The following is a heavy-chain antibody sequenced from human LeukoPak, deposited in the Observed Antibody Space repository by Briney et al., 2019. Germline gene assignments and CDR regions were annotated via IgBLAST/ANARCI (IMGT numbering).Heavy chain of an antibody. CDR2: IFPGDADT. CDR1: AGSFTSYY. CDR3: ARHSLHYYDSSDFQLRGGYYFHMDV. V-gene: IGHV5-51*01. J-gene: IGHJ6*03. Sequence: EAMQTPSKADAGSFTSYYDAWGRQKPAGGREGMGIIFPGDADTRYGQSFQDKLTISAAKSITTLYLQWSSLEASDTATYYCARHSLHYYDSSDFQLRGGYYFHMDVWGKGSTVTVSS. D-gene: IGHD3-22*01.